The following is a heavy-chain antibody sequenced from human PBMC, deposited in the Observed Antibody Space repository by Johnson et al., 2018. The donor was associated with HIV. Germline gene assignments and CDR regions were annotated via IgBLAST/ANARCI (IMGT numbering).Heavy chain of an antibody. J-gene: IGHJ3*02. Sequence: QVQLVESGGGVVQPGGSLRLSCAASGFTFSSYGMHWVRQAPGKGLEWVAVISYDGNNKYSADSVKGRFTISRDNSKNTLYLQMKSLRAGDTAVYYCARQTTVVSGDAFDIWGQGTMVTVSS. CDR3: ARQTTVVSGDAFDI. V-gene: IGHV3-30*19. CDR2: ISYDGNNK. D-gene: IGHD4-23*01. CDR1: GFTFSSYG.